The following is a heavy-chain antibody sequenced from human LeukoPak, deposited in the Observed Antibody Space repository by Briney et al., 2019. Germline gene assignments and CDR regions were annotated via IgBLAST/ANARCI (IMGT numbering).Heavy chain of an antibody. CDR2: IYPGDSDT. CDR3: ARHASMVASFNYYYYMGV. CDR1: GYSFTSYW. Sequence: PGESLKISCKGAGYSFTSYWIGWVRQMPGKGLERMGIIYPGDSDTRYSPSFQGQVTISADKSISTAYLQWSSLNASDTAMYYCARHASMVASFNYYYYMGVWGKGTTVTVSS. J-gene: IGHJ6*03. V-gene: IGHV5-51*01. D-gene: IGHD2-15*01.